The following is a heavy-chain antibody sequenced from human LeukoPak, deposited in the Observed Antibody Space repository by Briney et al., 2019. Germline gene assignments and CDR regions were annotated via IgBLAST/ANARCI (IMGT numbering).Heavy chain of an antibody. J-gene: IGHJ4*02. V-gene: IGHV4-59*01. CDR3: ATYYYDSSGYLSRFDY. D-gene: IGHD3-22*01. CDR1: GGSISSYY. CDR2: IYYSGST. Sequence: SETLSLTCTVSGGSISSYYWSWIRQPPGKGQEWIGYIYYSGSTNYNPSLKSRVTISVDTSKNQFSLKLSSVTAADTAVYYCATYYYDSSGYLSRFDYWGQGTLVTVSS.